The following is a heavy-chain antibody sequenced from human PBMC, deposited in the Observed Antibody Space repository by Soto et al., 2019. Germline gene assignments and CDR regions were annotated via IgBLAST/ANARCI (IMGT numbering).Heavy chain of an antibody. D-gene: IGHD3-3*01. Sequence: EVQLLESGGGLVQPGGSLRLSCASSGFTFSSYGMTWVRRPPGKGLEWVSAISGSGAATYYADSVQGRFTISRDNSNNTLYLQTNSPRAEDTAVYCCAKVLYGVVTYFDSWGQGTLVTVSS. J-gene: IGHJ4*02. CDR3: AKVLYGVVTYFDS. CDR2: ISGSGAAT. V-gene: IGHV3-23*01. CDR1: GFTFSSYG.